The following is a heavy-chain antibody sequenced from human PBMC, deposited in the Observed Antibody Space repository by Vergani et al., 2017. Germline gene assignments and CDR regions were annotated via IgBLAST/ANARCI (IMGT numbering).Heavy chain of an antibody. CDR3: ARGSRYYDSSGGFDY. Sequence: QVQLVQSGAEVKKPGASVKVSCKASGYTFTSYYMHWVRPAPGQGLEWMGIINPSGGSTSYAQKFQGRVTMTRDTSTSTVYMQLRSLRSEDTAVYYCARGSRYYDSSGGFDYWGQGTLVTVSS. CDR1: GYTFTSYY. CDR2: INPSGGST. V-gene: IGHV1-46*03. D-gene: IGHD3-22*01. J-gene: IGHJ4*02.